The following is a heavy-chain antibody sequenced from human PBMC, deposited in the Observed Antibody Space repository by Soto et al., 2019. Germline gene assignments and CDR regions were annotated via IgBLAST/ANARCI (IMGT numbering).Heavy chain of an antibody. Sequence: DVHLVETGGGLIQPGGSLRLSCAASGFTVSGNFMSWVRQAPGKGLEWVSIIYTGDTTYYADSVKGRFTISRDNSKNTLYLQMNSLRAEHSAVYYCASRFSSSWSALDYWGRGTLVTVSS. V-gene: IGHV3-53*02. D-gene: IGHD6-13*01. CDR1: GFTVSGNF. CDR3: ASRFSSSWSALDY. CDR2: IYTGDTT. J-gene: IGHJ4*02.